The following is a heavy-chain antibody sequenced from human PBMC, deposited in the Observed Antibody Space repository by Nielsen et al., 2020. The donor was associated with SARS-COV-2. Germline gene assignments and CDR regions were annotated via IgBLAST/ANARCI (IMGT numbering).Heavy chain of an antibody. CDR1: GASIRDSS. Sequence: SETLSLTCTVSGASIRDSSWSWIRQPPGKGLEWIGYIFYTGSTSYSPSLKSRVTISKDTSKNQFSLILTSVTAADTAVYYCARRPPFYDTYYFDRWGQGTLVTVSS. D-gene: IGHD2/OR15-2a*01. CDR3: ARRPPFYDTYYFDR. J-gene: IGHJ4*02. V-gene: IGHV4-59*08. CDR2: IFYTGST.